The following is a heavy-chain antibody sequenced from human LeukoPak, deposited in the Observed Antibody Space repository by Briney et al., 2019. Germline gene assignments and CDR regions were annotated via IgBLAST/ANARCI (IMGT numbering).Heavy chain of an antibody. V-gene: IGHV1-24*01. CDR2: FDPEDGET. CDR1: GYTLTELS. CDR3: ATDSGSYRKMGAFDI. D-gene: IGHD1-26*01. Sequence: ASVKVSCKVSGYTLTELSMHWVRQAPGKGLEWMGGFDPEDGETIYAQKFQGRVTMTEDTSTDKAYMELSSLRSEDTAVYYCATDSGSYRKMGAFDIWGQGTMVTVSS. J-gene: IGHJ3*02.